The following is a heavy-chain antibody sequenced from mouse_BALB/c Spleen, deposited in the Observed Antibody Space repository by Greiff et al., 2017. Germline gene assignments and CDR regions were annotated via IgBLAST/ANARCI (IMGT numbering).Heavy chain of an antibody. CDR2: INPGSGGT. CDR3: ARWNGYDWYFDV. CDR1: GYAFTNYL. D-gene: IGHD2-2*01. J-gene: IGHJ1*01. Sequence: VQLQQSGAELVRPGTSVKVSCKASGYAFTNYLIEWVKQRPGQGLEWIGVINPGSGGTNYNEKFKGKATLTADKSSSTAYMQLSSLTSDDSAVYFCARWNGYDWYFDVWGAGTTVTVSS. V-gene: IGHV1-54*01.